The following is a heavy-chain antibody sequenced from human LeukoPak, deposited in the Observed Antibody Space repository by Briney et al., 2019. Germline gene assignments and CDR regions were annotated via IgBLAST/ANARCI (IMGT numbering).Heavy chain of an antibody. CDR2: IGSGGDT. CDR1: GFTFSSYD. Sequence: GGSLRLSCAASGFTFSSYDMPWVRQATGKGLEWVSPIGSGGDTYYQGSVKGRFTITRENAKNSLYLQISRLRAGDTAVYYCATGGGWYSGGWYDYWGQGTLVTVSS. V-gene: IGHV3-13*01. CDR3: ATGGGWYSGGWYDY. J-gene: IGHJ4*02. D-gene: IGHD6-19*01.